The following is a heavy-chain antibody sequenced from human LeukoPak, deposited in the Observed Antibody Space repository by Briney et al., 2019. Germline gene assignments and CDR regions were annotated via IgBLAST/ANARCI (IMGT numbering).Heavy chain of an antibody. D-gene: IGHD2-2*01. CDR2: ISAYNGNT. CDR1: GYTFTSYG. J-gene: IGHJ4*02. Sequence: ASVKVSCKASGYTFTSYGISWVRQAPGQGLEWMGWISAYNGNTNYAQKLQGRVTMTTDTSTSTAYMELRSLRSDDTAVYYCARVRVDYIIVVVPAAPFDYWGQGTLVTVSS. CDR3: ARVRVDYIIVVVPAAPFDY. V-gene: IGHV1-18*01.